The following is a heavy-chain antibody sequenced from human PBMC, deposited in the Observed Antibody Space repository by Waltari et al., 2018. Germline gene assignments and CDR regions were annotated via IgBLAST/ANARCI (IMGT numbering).Heavy chain of an antibody. V-gene: IGHV4-59*11. Sequence: QVQLQESGPGLVKPSETLSLTCAVSGVSFSSHYWHWIRQPPGKGLEWIGYIYYSGSTNYNPYLTSRVTISVDTSKNQFSLKLSSVIAAETAVYSCVRYPAGYYYYYGMDVWGQGTTVTVSS. J-gene: IGHJ6*02. CDR3: VRYPAGYYYYYGMDV. CDR2: IYYSGST. CDR1: GVSFSSHY. D-gene: IGHD3-10*01.